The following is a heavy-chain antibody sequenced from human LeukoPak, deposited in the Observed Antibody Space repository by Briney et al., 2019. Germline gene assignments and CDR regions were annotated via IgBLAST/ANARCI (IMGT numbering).Heavy chain of an antibody. D-gene: IGHD5-12*01. J-gene: IGHJ5*02. CDR3: ARGDSGYEEGNWFDP. CDR2: IYHSGST. V-gene: IGHV4-30-2*01. CDR1: VGSISTGGYS. Sequence: SETLSLTCAVSVGSISTGGYSWSWIRQPPGKGLEWVGYIYHSGSTSYNPSLKSRVTISVDRSKNQFSLKLSSVTATDTAVYYCARGDSGYEEGNWFDPWGQGTLVTVSS.